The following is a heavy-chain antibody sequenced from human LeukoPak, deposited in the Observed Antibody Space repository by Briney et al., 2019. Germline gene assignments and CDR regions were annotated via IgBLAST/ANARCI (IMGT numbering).Heavy chain of an antibody. V-gene: IGHV1-8*03. Sequence: ASVKVSCKASGYTFTSYDINWVRQATGQGLEGMGGMSPNSGDTGYAQKFQGRVTITKNTSISTAYMELSSLTSEDTAVYYCARVGGERTFFEFWGQGTLVTVSS. D-gene: IGHD3-16*01. CDR1: GYTFTSYD. CDR3: ARVGGERTFFEF. CDR2: MSPNSGDT. J-gene: IGHJ4*02.